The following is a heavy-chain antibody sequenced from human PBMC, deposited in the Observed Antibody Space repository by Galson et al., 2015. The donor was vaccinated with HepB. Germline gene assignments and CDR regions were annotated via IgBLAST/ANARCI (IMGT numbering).Heavy chain of an antibody. D-gene: IGHD2-2*02. CDR1: AFIFNGFA. CDR2: ISYDETIK. J-gene: IGHJ4*02. CDR3: ARAYTDHFDF. Sequence: SLRLSCAASAFIFNGFAMHWVRQAPGKGLEWVAVISYDETIKYYADSVKGRFTISRDNSKNTLYLQMNSLRPEDTAIYYCARAYTDHFDFWGQGTQVTVSS. V-gene: IGHV3-30-3*01.